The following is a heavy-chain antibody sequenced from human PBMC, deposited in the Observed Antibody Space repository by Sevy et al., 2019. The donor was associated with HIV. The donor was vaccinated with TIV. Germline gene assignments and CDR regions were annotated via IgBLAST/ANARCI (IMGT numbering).Heavy chain of an antibody. CDR1: GFTFSSYA. CDR3: AKHDSSGYYYFDY. CDR2: ISGSGGST. Sequence: GGSLRLSCTASGFTFSSYAMSWVRQAPGKGLEWVSAISGSGGSTYYADSVKGRFTISRDNSKNTLYLQMNSLRAEDTAVYYCAKHDSSGYYYFDYWGQGTLVTVSS. D-gene: IGHD3-22*01. J-gene: IGHJ4*02. V-gene: IGHV3-23*01.